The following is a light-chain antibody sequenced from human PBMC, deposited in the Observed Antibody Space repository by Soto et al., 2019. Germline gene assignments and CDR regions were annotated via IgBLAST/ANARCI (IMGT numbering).Light chain of an antibody. CDR1: QIISSSY. V-gene: IGKV3-20*01. CDR3: HQYGGSPWYT. J-gene: IGKJ2*01. CDR2: GAS. Sequence: EIVLTQSPGTLSLAVGERATLSCRASQIISSSYLAWYQQRPGQAPKLLIYGASRRATGVPVRFSGSESGTDFTLTISRVEPEDFAVYYCHQYGGSPWYTFGQGTRLEV.